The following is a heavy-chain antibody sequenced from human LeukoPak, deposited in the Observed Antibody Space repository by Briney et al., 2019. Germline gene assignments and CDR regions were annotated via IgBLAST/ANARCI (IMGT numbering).Heavy chain of an antibody. Sequence: KASETLSLTRSVSGGSLSRDYLKWVRQPPGKGLEWIGYIYNTGTTNYTPSLNSRATMSVDTSKTQFSLKLTSVTAADTAIYYSAGGGYCDVPSCLAPLLDWWGQGTPVTVSP. CDR1: GGSLSRDY. V-gene: IGHV4-59*01. D-gene: IGHD2-15*01. CDR3: AGGGYCDVPSCLAPLLDW. CDR2: IYNTGTT. J-gene: IGHJ4*02.